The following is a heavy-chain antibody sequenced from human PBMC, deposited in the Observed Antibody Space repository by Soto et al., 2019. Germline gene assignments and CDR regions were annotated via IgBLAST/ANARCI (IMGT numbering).Heavy chain of an antibody. CDR1: GFTVSSNY. CDR2: IYSGGST. CDR3: ARGRRYFDWAYEFDHLRGRGTDAFDI. D-gene: IGHD3-9*01. V-gene: IGHV3-53*01. Sequence: EVQLVESGGGLIQPGGSLRLSCAASGFTVSSNYMSWVRQAPGKGLEWVSVIYSGGSTYYADSVKGRFTISRDNSKNTLYLQMNSLRAEDTAVYYCARGRRYFDWAYEFDHLRGRGTDAFDIWGQGTMVTVSS. J-gene: IGHJ3*02.